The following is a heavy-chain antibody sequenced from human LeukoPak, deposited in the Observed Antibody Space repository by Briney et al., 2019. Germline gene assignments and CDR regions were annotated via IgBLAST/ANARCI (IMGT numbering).Heavy chain of an antibody. CDR3: TREGNSSNWHRGEFDY. Sequence: GGSLRLSCTASGFTFSAYAMSWVRQAPGKGLEWVGFIRSKVYSGTTEYAASVRGRFTISRDDSNSIAYLQMDSLKTEDTAVYYCTREGNSSNWHRGEFDYWGQGALVTVSS. CDR2: IRSKVYSGTT. D-gene: IGHD6-13*01. V-gene: IGHV3-49*04. CDR1: GFTFSAYA. J-gene: IGHJ4*02.